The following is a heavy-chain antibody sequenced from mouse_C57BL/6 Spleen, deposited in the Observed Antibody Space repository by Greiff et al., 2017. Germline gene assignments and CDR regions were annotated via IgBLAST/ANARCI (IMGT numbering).Heavy chain of an antibody. D-gene: IGHD1-1*01. J-gene: IGHJ3*01. Sequence: EVKLMESGGGLVKPGGSLKLSCAASGFTFSDYGLHWVRQAPEKGLEWVAYISSGSSTIYYADTVKGRFTISRDNAKNPLFLQMTSLRSEDTAMYYCARRNYCSSYEFAYWGQGTLVTVSA. CDR3: ARRNYCSSYEFAY. V-gene: IGHV5-17*01. CDR2: ISSGSSTI. CDR1: GFTFSDYG.